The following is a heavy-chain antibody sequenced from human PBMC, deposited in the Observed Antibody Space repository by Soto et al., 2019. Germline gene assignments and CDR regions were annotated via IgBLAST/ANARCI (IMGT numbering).Heavy chain of an antibody. V-gene: IGHV3-23*01. CDR2: ISGSGGGT. CDR1: GFTFSSYA. Sequence: PGGSLRLSCAASGFTFSSYAMSWVRQAPGKGLEWVSVISGSGGGTYYADSVKGRFTISRDNSKNTLYLKMNSLRAEDTAVSFYDNALYNCNADLFDYWGQGTLVTVSS. D-gene: IGHD1-20*01. J-gene: IGHJ4*02. CDR3: DNALYNCNADLFDY.